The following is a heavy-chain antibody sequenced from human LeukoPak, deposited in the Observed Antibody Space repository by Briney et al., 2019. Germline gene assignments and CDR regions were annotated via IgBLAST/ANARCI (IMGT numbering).Heavy chain of an antibody. CDR1: GFTFSSYD. J-gene: IGHJ4*02. D-gene: IGHD6-13*01. V-gene: IGHV3-23*01. Sequence: GGSLRLSCAASGFTFSSYDMSWVRQAPGKGLEWVSGISGSGGSTYYADSVKGRFSISRDKSKNTLNLQMNSLRAEDTAVYYCAKSGGRSSSWDDYWGQGTLVTVSS. CDR3: AKSGGRSSSWDDY. CDR2: ISGSGGST.